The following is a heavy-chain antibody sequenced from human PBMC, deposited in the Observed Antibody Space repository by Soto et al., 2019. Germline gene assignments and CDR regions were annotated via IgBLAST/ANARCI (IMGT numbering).Heavy chain of an antibody. CDR2: IKSKTDGGTT. CDR3: TQDEDIVLTYGLDV. J-gene: IGHJ6*02. CDR1: GFTFSNAW. Sequence: EVQLVESGGGLVKPGGSLRLSCAASGFTFSNAWMNWVRQAPGKGLEWVGRIKSKTDGGTTYYAAPVKGIFTISRRHSKHTQYLQMNSLKTADTHVYDCTQDEDIVLTYGLDVWGRGSSVTVSS. V-gene: IGHV3-15*07. D-gene: IGHD2-8*01.